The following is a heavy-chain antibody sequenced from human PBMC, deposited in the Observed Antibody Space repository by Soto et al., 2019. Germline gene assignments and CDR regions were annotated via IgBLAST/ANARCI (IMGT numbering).Heavy chain of an antibody. J-gene: IGHJ4*02. V-gene: IGHV1-69*13. CDR2: IIPVLGTT. Sequence: SVKVSCKTSRDTFNSYAITWVRQAPGQGLEWMGGIIPVLGTTKYSQKFQGRVTMTADESTSTAYMELSSLRSEDRAVYYCAAGGRDGYIKWGQGTQVTVSS. CDR3: AAGGRDGYIK. D-gene: IGHD5-12*01. CDR1: RDTFNSYA.